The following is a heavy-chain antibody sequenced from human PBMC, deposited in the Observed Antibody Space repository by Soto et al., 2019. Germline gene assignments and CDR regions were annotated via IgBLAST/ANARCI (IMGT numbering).Heavy chain of an antibody. CDR1: GYTFTSYY. CDR2: INPSGGST. CDR3: ARSAHRVVVTATPSWYYYYGMDV. D-gene: IGHD2-21*02. J-gene: IGHJ6*02. V-gene: IGHV1-46*01. Sequence: GASVKVSCKASGYTFTSYYMHWVRQAPGQGLEWMGIINPSGGSTSYAQKFQGRVTMTRDTSTSTVYMELSSLRSEDTAVYYCARSAHRVVVTATPSWYYYYGMDVWGQGTTVTVSS.